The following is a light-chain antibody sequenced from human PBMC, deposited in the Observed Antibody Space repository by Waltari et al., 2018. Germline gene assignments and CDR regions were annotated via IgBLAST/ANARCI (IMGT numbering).Light chain of an antibody. J-gene: IGLJ2*01. V-gene: IGLV2-14*01. CDR2: EVT. Sequence: QSALTQPASVSGSPGQSITIACTGTTTDVGACTDVSWVQQHPGKAPKLMIYEVTTRPSGVSNRFSGSKSGNTASLTISGLQAEDEADYYCTSYTTTNIQIFGGGTKLTVL. CDR1: TTDVGACTD. CDR3: TSYTTTNIQI.